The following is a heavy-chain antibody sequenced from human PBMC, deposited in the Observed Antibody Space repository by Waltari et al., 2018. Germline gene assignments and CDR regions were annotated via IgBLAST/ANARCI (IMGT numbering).Heavy chain of an antibody. V-gene: IGHV4-34*01. CDR2: INHSGST. D-gene: IGHD3-22*01. CDR1: GGSFSGYY. Sequence: QVQLQQWGAGLLKPSETLSLTCAVYGGSFSGYYWSWIRQPPGKGLEWIGEINHSGSTNYNPSLKSRVTRSVDTSKNQFSLKLSSVTAADTAVYYCARSGYYDSSGQFDYWGQGTLVTVSS. J-gene: IGHJ4*02. CDR3: ARSGYYDSSGQFDY.